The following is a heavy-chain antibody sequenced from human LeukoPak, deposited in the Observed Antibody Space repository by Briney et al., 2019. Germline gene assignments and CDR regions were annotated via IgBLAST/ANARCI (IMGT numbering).Heavy chain of an antibody. CDR1: GSTFKNYV. J-gene: IGHJ4*02. Sequence: PGGSPRLSCAASGSTFKNYVMHWVRQAPGKGLEWVVLFPNDGNTEYYTNSVKGRFTISRDNSKSTLYLQMNSLGPEDTAVYYCAREDSAMDYWGQGTLVTVSS. V-gene: IGHV3-30*04. CDR2: FPNDGNTE. D-gene: IGHD5-18*01. CDR3: AREDSAMDY.